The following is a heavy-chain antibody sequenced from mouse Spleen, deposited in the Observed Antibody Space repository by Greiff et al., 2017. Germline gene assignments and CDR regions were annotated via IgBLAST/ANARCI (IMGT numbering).Heavy chain of an antibody. CDR3: ARSMGLLSFAY. J-gene: IGHJ3*01. CDR2: IYWDDDK. Sequence: QVTLKESGPGILQPSQTLSLTCSFSGFSLSTSGMGVSWIRQPSGKGLEWPAHIYWDDDKRYNPSLKSRLTISKDTSRNQVFLKITSVDTADTATYYCARSMGLLSFAYWGQGTLVTVSA. D-gene: IGHD2-1*01. V-gene: IGHV8-12*01. CDR1: GFSLSTSGMG.